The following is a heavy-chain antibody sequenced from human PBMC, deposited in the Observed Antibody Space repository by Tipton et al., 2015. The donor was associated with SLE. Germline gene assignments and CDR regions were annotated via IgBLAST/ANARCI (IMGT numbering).Heavy chain of an antibody. D-gene: IGHD6-13*01. CDR1: GGSFSGYS. CDR3: AREGSSWYYFDY. Sequence: TLSLTCAVYGGSFSGYSWSWIRQTPGKGLEWIGEINHGGSTNYNPSLKSRVTISVDTSKNQFSLKLSSVTAADTAVYYCAREGSSWYYFDYWGQGTLVTVSS. V-gene: IGHV4-34*01. J-gene: IGHJ4*02. CDR2: INHGGST.